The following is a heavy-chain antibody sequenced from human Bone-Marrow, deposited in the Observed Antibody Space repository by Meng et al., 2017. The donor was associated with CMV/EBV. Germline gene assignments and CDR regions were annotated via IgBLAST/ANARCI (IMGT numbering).Heavy chain of an antibody. CDR3: ARHLRRSPFDS. V-gene: IGHV5-51*01. J-gene: IGHJ4*02. D-gene: IGHD4-17*01. Sequence: SCAASGFTFSSYDMHWVRQKPGKGLEWMGIIYPGDSDTRYSPSFQGQVTISVDKSINTAYLQWSSLKASDTAIYYCARHLRRSPFDSWGQGTLVTVSS. CDR2: IYPGDSDT. CDR1: GFTFSSYD.